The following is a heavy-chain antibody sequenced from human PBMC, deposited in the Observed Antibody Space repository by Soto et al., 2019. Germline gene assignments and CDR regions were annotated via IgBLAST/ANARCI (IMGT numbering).Heavy chain of an antibody. Sequence: GGSLRLSCAASGFTFSSYAMNWVRQAPGNGLEWVSVISGSDGSTYYADSVKGRFTISRDNSKNTLNLQMNSLRAEDTAVYYCARRSSSWYFDYWGQGTLVTVS. J-gene: IGHJ4*02. CDR2: ISGSDGST. CDR3: ARRSSSWYFDY. V-gene: IGHV3-23*01. D-gene: IGHD6-13*01. CDR1: GFTFSSYA.